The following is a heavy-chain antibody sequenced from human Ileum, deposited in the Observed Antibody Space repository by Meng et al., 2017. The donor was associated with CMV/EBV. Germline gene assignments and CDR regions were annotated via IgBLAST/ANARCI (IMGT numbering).Heavy chain of an antibody. Sequence: VLLQWSGPGRVKTAGTLSLTCYGSGGSISNYYWSWIRQPAGKGLEWIAHIYTSGTTNYNPSLKSRVTMSVDTSRNQFSLKLTSVTAADTAVYYCARNYGSGNWNFFHYWGQGTLVTVSS. D-gene: IGHD3-10*01. J-gene: IGHJ4*02. V-gene: IGHV4-4*07. CDR2: IYTSGTT. CDR1: GGSISNYY. CDR3: ARNYGSGNWNFFHY.